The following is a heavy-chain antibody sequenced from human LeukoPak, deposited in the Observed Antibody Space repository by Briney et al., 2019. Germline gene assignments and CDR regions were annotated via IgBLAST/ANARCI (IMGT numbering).Heavy chain of an antibody. CDR3: ARGTVCSSTSCYSFQESHYYGMDV. J-gene: IGHJ6*02. CDR1: GGTFSSYA. V-gene: IGHV1-69*13. CDR2: IIPIFGTA. D-gene: IGHD2-2*01. Sequence: SVKVSCKASGGTFSSYAISWVRQAPGQGLEWMGGIIPIFGTANYAQKFQGRVTITADESTGTAYMELSSLRSEDTAVYYCARGTVCSSTSCYSFQESHYYGMDVWGQGTTVTVSS.